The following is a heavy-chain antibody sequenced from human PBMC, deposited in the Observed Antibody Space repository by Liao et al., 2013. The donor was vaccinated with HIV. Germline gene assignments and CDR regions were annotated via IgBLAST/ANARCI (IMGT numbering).Heavy chain of an antibody. J-gene: IGHJ3*02. CDR2: INHSGST. V-gene: IGHV4-39*07. D-gene: IGHD5-18*01. CDR1: GGSISSSSYY. Sequence: QVQLQESGPGLVKPSETLSLTCTVSGGSISSSSYYWGWIRQPPGKGLEWIGEINHSGSTFYNPSLKSRVTISVDTSKNQFSLKLSSVTAADTAVYYCAGYNYGYDAFDIWGQGTMVTVSS. CDR3: AGYNYGYDAFDI.